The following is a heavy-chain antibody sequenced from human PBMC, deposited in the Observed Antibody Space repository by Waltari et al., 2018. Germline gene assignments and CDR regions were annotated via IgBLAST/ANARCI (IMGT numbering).Heavy chain of an antibody. Sequence: QVQLVESGGGVVQPGRSLRLSCAASGFTFSRFGMHWVRQAPGKGLELVAVIWHDGSNEYYVDSVKGRFTISRDNSKNTLYLQMNSLRAEDSAVYYCASQSTTLFDYWGQGTLVTVSS. CDR3: ASQSTTLFDY. J-gene: IGHJ4*02. D-gene: IGHD2-15*01. V-gene: IGHV3-33*01. CDR1: GFTFSRFG. CDR2: IWHDGSNE.